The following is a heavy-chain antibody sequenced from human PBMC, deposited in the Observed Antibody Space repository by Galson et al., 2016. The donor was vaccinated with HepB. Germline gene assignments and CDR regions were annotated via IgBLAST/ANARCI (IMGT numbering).Heavy chain of an antibody. V-gene: IGHV3-21*01. J-gene: IGHJ6*03. CDR2: ISGSASYL. Sequence: SLRLSCAASGFTFRSYSMNWVRQAPGRGLEWVSSISGSASYLYYADSVKGRFTISRDNAKNPLYLQMNSLRAGDTAVYYCARGRGPMDVWGTGTTVTVSS. CDR1: GFTFRSYS. CDR3: ARGRGPMDV.